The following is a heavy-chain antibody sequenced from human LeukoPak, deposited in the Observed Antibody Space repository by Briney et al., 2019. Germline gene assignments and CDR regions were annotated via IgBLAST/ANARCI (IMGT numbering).Heavy chain of an antibody. CDR1: GFTFSSYA. CDR3: AATYYYDGSGDY. CDR2: ISSTGSNI. Sequence: GGSLRLSCAASGFTFSSYAMSWVRQAPGKGLGWVSYISSTGSNIYYADSVKGRFTISRDNAKNSLYLLMNSLRTEDTAVYYCAATYYYDGSGDYWGQGTLVTVSS. V-gene: IGHV3-48*03. D-gene: IGHD3-22*01. J-gene: IGHJ4*02.